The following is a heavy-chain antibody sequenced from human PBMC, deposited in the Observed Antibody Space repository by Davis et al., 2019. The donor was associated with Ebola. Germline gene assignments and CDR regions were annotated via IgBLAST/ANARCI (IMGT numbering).Heavy chain of an antibody. V-gene: IGHV1-18*01. CDR2: ISAYNGNT. CDR3: ARASGIVATRGFDY. J-gene: IGHJ4*02. CDR1: GYTFTSYG. Sequence: ASVKVSCKASGYTFTSYGISWVRQAPGQGREWMGWISAYNGNTNYAQKLQVRVTMTTDPSTSTVYMEMSSLRSEDTAVYYCARASGIVATRGFDYWGQGTLVTVSS. D-gene: IGHD5-12*01.